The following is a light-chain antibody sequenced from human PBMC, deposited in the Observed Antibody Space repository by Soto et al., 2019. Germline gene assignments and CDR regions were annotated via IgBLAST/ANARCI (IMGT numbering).Light chain of an antibody. J-gene: IGLJ2*01. Sequence: QSALTQPPSASGSPGQSVTISCTGTSSDVGAYNYVSWYQQHPGKAPKLMIYEVSKRPSGVPDRFSGSKSYSTASLTVSGLQPEDEADYYCSSYAGSNNVVFGGGTKLTVL. V-gene: IGLV2-8*01. CDR1: SSDVGAYNY. CDR3: SSYAGSNNVV. CDR2: EVS.